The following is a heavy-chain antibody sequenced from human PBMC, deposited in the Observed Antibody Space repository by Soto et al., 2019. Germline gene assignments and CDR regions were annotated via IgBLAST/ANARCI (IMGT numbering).Heavy chain of an antibody. CDR1: GGIFSTYA. Sequence: QVQLVQSGAEVKKPWSSVKVSCKASGGIFSTYAISWLRQAPGQGLEWMGGIIPLFGTPTYAQRVQGRVTITADESTSTAYMELSRLRSEDTAVYYCARDRYDYGSGNYYNRIDFWGQGTLVTVSS. V-gene: IGHV1-69*01. CDR2: IIPLFGTP. CDR3: ARDRYDYGSGNYYNRIDF. J-gene: IGHJ4*02. D-gene: IGHD3-10*01.